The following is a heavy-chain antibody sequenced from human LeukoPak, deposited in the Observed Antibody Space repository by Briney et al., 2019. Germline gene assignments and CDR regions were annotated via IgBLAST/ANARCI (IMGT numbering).Heavy chain of an antibody. V-gene: IGHV1-2*02. Sequence: ASVKVSCKASGYTFTGYYMHWVRQAPGQGLEWMGWINPNSSGTNYAQKFQGRVTMTRDTSISTAYMELSRLRSDDTAVYYCARDPITICGVVILPNNWFDPWGQGTLVTVSS. CDR2: INPNSSGT. CDR3: ARDPITICGVVILPNNWFDP. CDR1: GYTFTGYY. D-gene: IGHD3-3*01. J-gene: IGHJ5*02.